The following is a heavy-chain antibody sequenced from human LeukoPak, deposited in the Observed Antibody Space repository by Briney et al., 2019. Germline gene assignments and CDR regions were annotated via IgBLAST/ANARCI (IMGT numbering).Heavy chain of an antibody. CDR1: GFTFSSYA. CDR3: AKPDSSGL. Sequence: PGVSLRLSCAASGFTFSSYAMSWVRQAPGKGLEWVSAISGSGGSTYYADSVEGRFTISRDNSKNTPYMQMNSLRAEDTAVYYCAKPDSSGLGGQGTLVTVSS. V-gene: IGHV3-23*01. J-gene: IGHJ4*02. CDR2: ISGSGGST. D-gene: IGHD3-22*01.